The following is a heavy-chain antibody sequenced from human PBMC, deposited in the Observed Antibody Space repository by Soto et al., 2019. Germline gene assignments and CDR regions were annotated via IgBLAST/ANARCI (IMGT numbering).Heavy chain of an antibody. CDR2: IWYDGSNK. D-gene: IGHD1-7*01. CDR3: AKDRNYPRDCFHY. Sequence: VGSLRLSCEASGFTFSSYGMHWVRQAPGKGLEWVAVIWYDGSNKYYADSVRGRFTISRDTFKNTVFLHMDSLRAEDTAVYYCAKDRNYPRDCFHYWGQGTLVTVSS. CDR1: GFTFSSYG. V-gene: IGHV3-33*03. J-gene: IGHJ4*02.